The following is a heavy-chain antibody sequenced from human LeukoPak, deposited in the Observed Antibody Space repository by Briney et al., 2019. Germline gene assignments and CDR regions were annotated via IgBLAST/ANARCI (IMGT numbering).Heavy chain of an antibody. J-gene: IGHJ4*02. CDR2: IKQDGSEK. CDR3: ARDIYYDSSGYYGSVY. CDR1: GFTFSDYY. V-gene: IGHV3-7*01. D-gene: IGHD3-22*01. Sequence: GGSLRLSCAASGFTFSDYYMSWIRQAPGKGLEWVANIKQDGSEKYYVDSVKGRFTISRDNAKNSLYLQMNSLRAEDTAVYYCARDIYYDSSGYYGSVYWGQGTLVTVSS.